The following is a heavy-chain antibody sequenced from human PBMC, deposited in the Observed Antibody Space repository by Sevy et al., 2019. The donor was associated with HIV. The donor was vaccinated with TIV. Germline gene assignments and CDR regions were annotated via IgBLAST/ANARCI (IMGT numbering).Heavy chain of an antibody. V-gene: IGHV3-48*02. Sequence: GGSLRLSCAASGFTFSSYSMNWVRQAPGKGLEWVSYISSSSSTIYYADSVKGRFTISRDNAKNSLYLQMNSLRDEDTAGYYCARSPLLRYFDWTHGMDVWGQGTTVTVSS. J-gene: IGHJ6*02. CDR1: GFTFSSYS. CDR2: ISSSSSTI. CDR3: ARSPLLRYFDWTHGMDV. D-gene: IGHD3-9*01.